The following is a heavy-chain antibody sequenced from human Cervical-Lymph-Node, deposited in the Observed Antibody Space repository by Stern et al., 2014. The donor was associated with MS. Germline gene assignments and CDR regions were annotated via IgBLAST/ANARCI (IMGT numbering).Heavy chain of an antibody. D-gene: IGHD6-19*01. Sequence: EMQLVESGGNLVQPGGSLRLSCAPSGFTFSDYAMSWIRHAPGTGLEWVSTISGSGGNKIYADPFQGRFHISTDNSSKPPDPPMNSLRAEDSALYYCTKGFTVTGTGYGVDVWGQGTTVTVSS. CDR2: ISGSGGNK. CDR1: GFTFSDYA. CDR3: TKGFTVTGTGYGVDV. V-gene: IGHV3-23*04. J-gene: IGHJ6*02.